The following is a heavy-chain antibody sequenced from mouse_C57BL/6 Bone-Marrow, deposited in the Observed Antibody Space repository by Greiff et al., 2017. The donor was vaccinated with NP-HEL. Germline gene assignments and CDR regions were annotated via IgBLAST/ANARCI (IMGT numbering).Heavy chain of an antibody. J-gene: IGHJ4*01. D-gene: IGHD1-1*01. CDR1: GYSITSGYY. Sequence: EVKLQESGPGLVKPSQSLSLTCSVTGYSITSGYYWNWIRQFPGNKLEWMGYISYDGSNNYNPSLKNRISITRDTSKNQFFLKLNSVTTEDTATYYCARGNLLLRPYAMDYWGQGTSVTVSS. V-gene: IGHV3-6*01. CDR3: ARGNLLLRPYAMDY. CDR2: ISYDGSN.